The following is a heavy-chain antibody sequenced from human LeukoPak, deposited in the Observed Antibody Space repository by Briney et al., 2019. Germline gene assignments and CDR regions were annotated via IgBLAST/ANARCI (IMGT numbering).Heavy chain of an antibody. CDR3: ARGAQRWLQLGYYFDY. Sequence: GGSLRLSCAASGFTFSSYWMSWVRQAPGKGLEWVANIKQDGSEKYYVDSVKGRFTISRDNAKNSLYLQMNSLRAEDTAVYYCARGAQRWLQLGYYFDYWGQETLVTVSS. CDR1: GFTFSSYW. CDR2: IKQDGSEK. D-gene: IGHD5-24*01. J-gene: IGHJ4*02. V-gene: IGHV3-7*03.